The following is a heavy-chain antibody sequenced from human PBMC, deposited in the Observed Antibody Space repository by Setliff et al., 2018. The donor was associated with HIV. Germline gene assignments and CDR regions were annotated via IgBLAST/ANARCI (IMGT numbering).Heavy chain of an antibody. J-gene: IGHJ4*02. CDR1: GFTFSSYA. D-gene: IGHD6-19*01. CDR3: RTGYSSGWRLDY. CDR2: ISGSGDST. V-gene: IGHV3-23*01. Sequence: PGGSLRLSCAASGFTFSSYAMSWVRQAPGKGLEWVSAISGSGDSTYYADSVKGRFTISRDNSKNTLYLHMNNLRAEDTAVYYCRTGYSSGWRLDYWGQGTLVTV.